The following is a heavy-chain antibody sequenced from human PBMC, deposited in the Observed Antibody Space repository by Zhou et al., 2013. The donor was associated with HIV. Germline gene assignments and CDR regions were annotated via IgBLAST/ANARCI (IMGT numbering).Heavy chain of an antibody. Sequence: QVQLVQSGDEVRKPGASVKVSCKTSGYTFTRYDIAWVRQAPGQGLEWMGWISGDTHFTKYARKFQGRVTLTADTSTDTAYMELSRLKFDDTAVYFCATATQEWDYPTKYYFDFWSQGSLVTRLL. V-gene: IGHV1-18*01. D-gene: IGHD1-26*01. CDR2: ISGDTHFT. CDR1: GYTFTRYD. CDR3: ATATQEWDYPTKYYFDF. J-gene: IGHJ4*02.